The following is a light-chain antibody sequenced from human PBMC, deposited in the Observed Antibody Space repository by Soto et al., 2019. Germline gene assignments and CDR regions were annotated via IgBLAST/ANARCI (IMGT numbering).Light chain of an antibody. CDR1: QSISSY. Sequence: DIQMTQSPSSLSASVGDRVTITCRASQSISSYLNWYQHKPGKAPNLLIYAASSLQSGVPSRFSGSGSETDFTLTISSLQPEDFATYSCQQSYNTTWTFGQGTKVDIK. CDR3: QQSYNTTWT. CDR2: AAS. J-gene: IGKJ1*01. V-gene: IGKV1-39*01.